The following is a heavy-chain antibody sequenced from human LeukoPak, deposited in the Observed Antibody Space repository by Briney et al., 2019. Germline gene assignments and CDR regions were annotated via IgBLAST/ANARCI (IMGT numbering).Heavy chain of an antibody. V-gene: IGHV3-7*01. CDR1: GFTFSNNW. CDR3: VKDAGTA. CDR2: IKKDGSEK. Sequence: GGSLRLSCAASGFTFSNNWMSWVRQAPGKGLECVANIKKDGSEKYYINSVKGRFTISRDNAKNSLYLQMNSLRAEDTALYYCVKDAGTAWGQGTLVTVSS. D-gene: IGHD2-8*02. J-gene: IGHJ5*02.